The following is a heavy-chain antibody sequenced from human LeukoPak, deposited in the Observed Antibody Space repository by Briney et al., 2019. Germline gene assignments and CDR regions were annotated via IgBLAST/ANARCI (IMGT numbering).Heavy chain of an antibody. V-gene: IGHV4-59*10. D-gene: IGHD3-10*01. CDR1: GVSVSDDS. CDR3: ARARIYGSGSYYFDY. CDR2: IYTSGST. Sequence: PSETLSLACAIYGVSVSDDSWNWIRQPAGKGLEWIGRIYTSGSTNYNPSLKSRVTISVDTSKNQFSLKLSSVTAADTAVYYCARARIYGSGSYYFDYWGQGTLVTVSS. J-gene: IGHJ4*02.